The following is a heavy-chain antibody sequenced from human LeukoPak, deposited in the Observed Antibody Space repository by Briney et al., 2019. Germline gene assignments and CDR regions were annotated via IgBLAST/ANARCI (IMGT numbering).Heavy chain of an antibody. CDR3: ARGPEQGYSTNWFDP. Sequence: ASVKVSCKASGGTFSSYAISWVRQAPGQGLEWMGWMNPNSGNTGYAQKFQGRVTMTRNTSISTAYMELSSLRSEDTAVYYCARGPEQGYSTNWFDPWGQGTLVTVSS. V-gene: IGHV1-8*02. CDR2: MNPNSGNT. J-gene: IGHJ5*02. CDR1: GGTFSSYA. D-gene: IGHD5-12*01.